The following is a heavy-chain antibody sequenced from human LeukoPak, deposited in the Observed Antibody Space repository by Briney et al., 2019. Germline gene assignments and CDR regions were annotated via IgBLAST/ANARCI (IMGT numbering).Heavy chain of an antibody. CDR3: VRHPSGSQSS. D-gene: IGHD1-26*01. Sequence: KCGESLKISCKASGYRFTNSWIGWVRQISGKGLEWIAIIYPDDSDTRYSPSFQGQVTISADKSISTAYLHWSSLKVSDTAMYYCVRHPSGSQSSWGQGTLVTVSS. CDR1: GYRFTNSW. J-gene: IGHJ5*02. V-gene: IGHV5-51*01. CDR2: IYPDDSDT.